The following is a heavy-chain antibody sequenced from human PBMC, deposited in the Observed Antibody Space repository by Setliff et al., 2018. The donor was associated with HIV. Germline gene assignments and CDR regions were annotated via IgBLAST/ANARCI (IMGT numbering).Heavy chain of an antibody. CDR1: DASISNYH. D-gene: IGHD5-18*01. V-gene: IGHV4-34*01. J-gene: IGHJ4*02. CDR3: ARYDGYKVSFDN. CDR2: INHSGST. Sequence: PSETLSLTCTVSDASISNYHWSWIRQPPGKGLEWIAEINHSGSTNYNPSLKSRATISVDTSQNQLSLKLSSVTAADTAMYYCARYDGYKVSFDNWGPGTLVTVSS.